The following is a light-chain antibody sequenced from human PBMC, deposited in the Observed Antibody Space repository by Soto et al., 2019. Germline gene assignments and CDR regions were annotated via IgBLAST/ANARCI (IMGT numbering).Light chain of an antibody. Sequence: QSALTQPPSVSGAPGQRVTISCTGSSSNIGAGYDVHWYQQLPGTAPKILIYGNINRPSGVPDRFSGSKSGTSASLAITGLQAEDEADYYCQSYDSSLSVVFGGGTKVTVL. CDR3: QSYDSSLSVV. CDR2: GNI. CDR1: SSNIGAGYD. J-gene: IGLJ2*01. V-gene: IGLV1-40*01.